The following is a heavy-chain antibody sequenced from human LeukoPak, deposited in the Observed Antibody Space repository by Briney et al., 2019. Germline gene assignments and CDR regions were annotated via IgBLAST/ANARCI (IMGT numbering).Heavy chain of an antibody. CDR1: GFTFSDYW. V-gene: IGHV3-7*04. CDR2: IKFDESEK. J-gene: IGHJ4*02. Sequence: GGSLRLSCAASGFTFSDYWRGWVRQAPGKGPEWVASIKFDESEKDYMDSVKGRFTISRDSAKSSLYLQMNSLRAEDTAVHFCARVTTNRYFEYWGQGSLVTVSP. D-gene: IGHD1-1*01. CDR3: ARVTTNRYFEY.